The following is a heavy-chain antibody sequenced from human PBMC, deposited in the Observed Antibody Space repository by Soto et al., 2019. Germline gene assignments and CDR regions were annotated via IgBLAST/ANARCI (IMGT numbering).Heavy chain of an antibody. CDR2: INHSGST. CDR1: GGSFSGYY. Sequence: SETLSLTCAVYGGSFSGYYWSWIRQPPGKGLEWIGEINHSGSTNYNPSLKSRVTISVDTSKNQFSLRLSSVTAADAALYYCAREFQSRFDPWGQGTLVTVSS. J-gene: IGHJ5*02. V-gene: IGHV4-34*09. CDR3: AREFQSRFDP.